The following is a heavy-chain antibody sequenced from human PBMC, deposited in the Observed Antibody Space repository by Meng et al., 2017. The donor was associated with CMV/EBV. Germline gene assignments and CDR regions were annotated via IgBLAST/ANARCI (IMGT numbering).Heavy chain of an antibody. Sequence: SVTVSCKASGGTFGRYAISWVRQAPGQGLEWMGGIIPIFGTANYAQKFQGRVTITTDESTSTAYMELSSLRSEDTAVYYCARGRRERVSIAAVPNWFDPWGQGTLVTVSS. CDR3: ARGRRERVSIAAVPNWFDP. J-gene: IGHJ5*02. V-gene: IGHV1-69*05. CDR2: IIPIFGTA. CDR1: GGTFGRYA. D-gene: IGHD6-13*01.